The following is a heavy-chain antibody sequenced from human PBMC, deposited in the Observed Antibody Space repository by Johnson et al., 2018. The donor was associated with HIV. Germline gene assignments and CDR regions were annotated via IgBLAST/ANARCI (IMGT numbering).Heavy chain of an antibody. J-gene: IGHJ3*02. Sequence: QVQLVESGGGVVQPGGSLRLSCAASGFTVSSNYMSWVRQAPGKGLEWVAVISYDGSNKYYADSVKGRFTISRDNSKNTLYLQMNSLRAEDTAVYYCARVVRKGGAHHDAFDIWGQGTMVTVSS. CDR1: GFTVSSNY. V-gene: IGHV3-30-3*01. CDR3: ARVVRKGGAHHDAFDI. D-gene: IGHD1-26*01. CDR2: ISYDGSNK.